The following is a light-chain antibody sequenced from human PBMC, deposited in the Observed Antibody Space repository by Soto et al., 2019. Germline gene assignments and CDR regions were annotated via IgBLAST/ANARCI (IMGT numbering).Light chain of an antibody. CDR1: SSNIGNNY. CDR2: DNN. Sequence: QSVLTQPPSVSAAPGQKVTISCSGSSSNIGNNYVSWYQQLPGTAPKLLIYDNNKRPSVIPDRFSGSKSRTSATLGITGLQAGDEADYDCGTWDSSLSAGVFGGGTKLTVL. V-gene: IGLV1-51*01. J-gene: IGLJ2*01. CDR3: GTWDSSLSAGV.